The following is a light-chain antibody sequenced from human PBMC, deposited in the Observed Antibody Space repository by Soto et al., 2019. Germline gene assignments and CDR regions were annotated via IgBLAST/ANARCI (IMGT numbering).Light chain of an antibody. J-gene: IGKJ5*01. CDR2: DAS. Sequence: DIQMTQSPSTLSASVGDRVTITCRASQSISSWLAWYQQKPGKAPKLLIYDASSLESGVPSRFSGSGSGTEFTPAIGSLQPDDFATYYCQQYNSYSITFGPGTRLEIK. V-gene: IGKV1-5*01. CDR1: QSISSW. CDR3: QQYNSYSIT.